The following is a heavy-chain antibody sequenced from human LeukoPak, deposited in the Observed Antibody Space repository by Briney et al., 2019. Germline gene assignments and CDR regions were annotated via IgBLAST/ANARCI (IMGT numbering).Heavy chain of an antibody. CDR3: AREGNYYDSSGYPDY. D-gene: IGHD3-22*01. V-gene: IGHV3-20*04. CDR1: GFTFDDYG. J-gene: IGHJ4*02. Sequence: PGGSLRLSCAASGFTFDDYGMSWVRQAPGKGLEWVSGINWNGGSTGYADSVKGRFTISRDNAKNSLYLQMNSLRAEDTALYYCAREGNYYDSSGYPDYWGQGTLVTVSS. CDR2: INWNGGST.